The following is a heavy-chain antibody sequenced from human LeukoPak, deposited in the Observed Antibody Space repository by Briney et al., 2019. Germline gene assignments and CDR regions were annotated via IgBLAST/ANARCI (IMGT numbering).Heavy chain of an antibody. D-gene: IGHD3-22*01. J-gene: IGHJ4*02. CDR3: ARRYYYDSSGYRTLDY. V-gene: IGHV3-74*01. CDR2: IYNDGSTT. CDR1: GFMFSKSW. Sequence: GGSLRLSCAASGFMFSKSWMHWVRQVPGKGLVWVARIYNDGSTTNYADSVKGRFTISRDNAKNSLYLQMNSLRAEDTAVYYCARRYYYDSSGYRTLDYWGQGTLVTVSS.